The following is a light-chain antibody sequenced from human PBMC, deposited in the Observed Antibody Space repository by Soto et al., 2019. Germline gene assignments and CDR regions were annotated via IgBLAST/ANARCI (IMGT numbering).Light chain of an antibody. Sequence: QSALTQPASVSGSPGQSITISCTGTSSDVGGYNYVSWYQQHPGKAPKLMIYDVSTRPSGVSNRFSGSKSGNTASLTISGLQAEDEADYSCSSYTSSSTLEVFGTGTKLTVL. V-gene: IGLV2-14*01. CDR1: SSDVGGYNY. J-gene: IGLJ1*01. CDR2: DVS. CDR3: SSYTSSSTLEV.